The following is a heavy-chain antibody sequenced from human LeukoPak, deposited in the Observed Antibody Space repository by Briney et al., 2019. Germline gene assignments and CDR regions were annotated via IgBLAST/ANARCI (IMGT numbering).Heavy chain of an antibody. CDR3: ARGYSSSWTYYYYYMDV. Sequence: GGSLRLSCAASGFTFSSYGMHWVRQAPGKGLEWVANIKQDGSEKYYVDSVKGRFTISRDNAKNSLYLQMNSLRAEDTAVYYCARGYSSSWTYYYYYMDVWGKGTTVTVSS. J-gene: IGHJ6*03. CDR2: IKQDGSEK. V-gene: IGHV3-7*01. CDR1: GFTFSSYG. D-gene: IGHD6-13*01.